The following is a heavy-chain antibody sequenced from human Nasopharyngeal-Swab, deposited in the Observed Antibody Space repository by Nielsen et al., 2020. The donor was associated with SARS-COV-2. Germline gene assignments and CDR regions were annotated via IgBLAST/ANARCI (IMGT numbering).Heavy chain of an antibody. Sequence: ASVKVSCKASDYTFTSYGVSWARQAPGQGLEWMGWISTRHGDTLYAQNFQGRVTLTTDTSTSTAYMELRSLRSDDTAVYYCARPDSGTYSRLDYWGQGTLVTVSS. CDR2: ISTRHGDT. V-gene: IGHV1-18*01. CDR1: DYTFTSYG. CDR3: ARPDSGTYSRLDY. D-gene: IGHD1-26*01. J-gene: IGHJ4*02.